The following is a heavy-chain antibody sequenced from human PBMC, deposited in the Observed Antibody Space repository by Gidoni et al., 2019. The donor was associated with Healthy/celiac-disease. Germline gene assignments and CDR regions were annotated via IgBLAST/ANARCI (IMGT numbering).Heavy chain of an antibody. Sequence: QLQLQESGPGLVKPSETLFLTCTVSGGSISSRSYDWDWIRQPPGKGLEWIGSIYYSGSTYYNPSLKSRVTIAVDTSKNQFSLKLSSVTAADTAVYYCARHHSGSYYRDRGAFDIWGQGTMVTVSS. CDR2: IYYSGST. J-gene: IGHJ3*02. CDR3: ARHHSGSYYRDRGAFDI. V-gene: IGHV4-39*01. D-gene: IGHD1-26*01. CDR1: GGSISSRSYD.